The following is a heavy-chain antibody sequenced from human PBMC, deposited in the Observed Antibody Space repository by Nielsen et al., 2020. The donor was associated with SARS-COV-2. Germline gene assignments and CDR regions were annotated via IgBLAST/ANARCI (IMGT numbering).Heavy chain of an antibody. V-gene: IGHV3-7*01. CDR3: ARVRSSSWYFDY. Sequence: VCVAPGKGLEWVANIKQDGSEKYYVDSVKGRFTISRDNAKNSLYLQMNSLRAEDTAVYYCARVRSSSWYFDYWGQGTLVTVSS. J-gene: IGHJ4*02. CDR2: IKQDGSEK. D-gene: IGHD6-13*01.